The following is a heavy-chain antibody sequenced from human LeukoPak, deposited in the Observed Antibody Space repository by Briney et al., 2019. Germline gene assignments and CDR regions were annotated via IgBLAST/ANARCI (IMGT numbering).Heavy chain of an antibody. V-gene: IGHV3-7*01. CDR1: GFTLSSYW. Sequence: GGSLRLSCAASGFTLSSYWMSWVRQAPGKGLEWVANIKQDGSEKYYVDSVKGRFTISRDNAKNSLYLQMKRLRVEDTAVYYCARIRFGESYAPKSYYYYYMDVWGIGTTVTISS. CDR3: ARIRFGESYAPKSYYYYYMDV. D-gene: IGHD3-10*01. J-gene: IGHJ6*03. CDR2: IKQDGSEK.